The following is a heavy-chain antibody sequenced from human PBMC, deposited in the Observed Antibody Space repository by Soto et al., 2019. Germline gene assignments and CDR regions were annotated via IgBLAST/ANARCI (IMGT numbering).Heavy chain of an antibody. D-gene: IGHD4-17*01. CDR3: ARQTTSRSPFDY. CDR2: IYPGDSDT. V-gene: IGHV5-51*01. CDR1: GYSFTSYW. J-gene: IGHJ4*02. Sequence: LGESLKISCKDSGYSFTSYWIGWVRQMPGKGLEWMGIIYPGDSDTRYSPSFQGQVTISADKSISTAHLQWSSLKASDTAMYYCARQTTSRSPFDYWGQGTLVTVSS.